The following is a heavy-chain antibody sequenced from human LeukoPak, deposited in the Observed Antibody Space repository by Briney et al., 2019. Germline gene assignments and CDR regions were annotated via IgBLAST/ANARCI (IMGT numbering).Heavy chain of an antibody. D-gene: IGHD3-3*01. CDR1: GGSFSGYY. Sequence: KPSETLSLTCAVYGGSFSGYYWSWIRQPPGKGLEWIGEINHSGSTNYNPSLKSRVTISVDTSKNQFSLKLSSVTAADTAVYYCARGCYDFWSGYSLPWFDPWGQGTLVTVSS. CDR2: INHSGST. J-gene: IGHJ5*02. V-gene: IGHV4-34*01. CDR3: ARGCYDFWSGYSLPWFDP.